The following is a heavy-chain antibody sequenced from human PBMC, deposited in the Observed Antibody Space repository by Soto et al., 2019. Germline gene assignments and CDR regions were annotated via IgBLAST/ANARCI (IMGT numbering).Heavy chain of an antibody. CDR2: IKKKADGGTT. V-gene: IGHV3-15*01. D-gene: IGHD6-19*01. CDR1: VFIFSNAW. Sequence: GGSLRLSCSASVFIFSNAWMSWCRQAPGKGLEWVGLIKKKADGGTTDYAAPLKGRFTISRDDSKNTLYLQMSSLKTEDTAVYYCRTQWLDWGQGTLVTVSS. CDR3: RTQWLD. J-gene: IGHJ4*02.